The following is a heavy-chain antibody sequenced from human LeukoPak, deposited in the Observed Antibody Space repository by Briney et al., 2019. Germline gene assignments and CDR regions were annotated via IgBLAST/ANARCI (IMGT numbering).Heavy chain of an antibody. V-gene: IGHV3-49*04. D-gene: IGHD3-16*01. CDR3: TREYWGLYYYYMDV. CDR2: IRSKAYGGTT. J-gene: IGHJ6*03. CDR1: GFTFGDYA. Sequence: GGSLRLSCTASGFTFGDYAMSWVRQAPGKGLEWVGFIRSKAYGGTTEYAASVKGRFTISRDDSKSIAYLQMNSLKTEDTAVYYCTREYWGLYYYYMDVWGKGTTVTISS.